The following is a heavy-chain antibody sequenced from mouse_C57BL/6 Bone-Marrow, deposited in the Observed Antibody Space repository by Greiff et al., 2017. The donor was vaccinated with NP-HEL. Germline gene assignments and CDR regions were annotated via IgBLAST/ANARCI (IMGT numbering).Heavy chain of an antibody. CDR2: ISNLANSI. J-gene: IGHJ2*01. V-gene: IGHV5-15*01. Sequence: EVKLMESGGGLVQPGGSLKLSCAASGFTFSDYGMAWVRQAPRKGPEWVAFISNLANSIYYADTVTGRYTISREKAKNTLYLEMSSLRSEDTAMYYCARLWLTGTFLFDYWGQGTTLTVSS. CDR3: ARLWLTGTFLFDY. D-gene: IGHD4-1*01. CDR1: GFTFSDYG.